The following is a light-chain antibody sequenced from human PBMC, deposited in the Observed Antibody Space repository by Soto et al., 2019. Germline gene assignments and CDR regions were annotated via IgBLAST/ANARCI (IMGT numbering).Light chain of an antibody. CDR1: QSVSTS. V-gene: IGKV3-11*01. J-gene: IGKJ4*01. CDR2: DVS. Sequence: EIVLTQSPATLSLSPGERATLPCRASQSVSTSLAWYQQRPGQAPRLLIYDVSNRAAGVPARFSGSGSGTDFTLTISNLEPEDFAIYYCQERSKWPRLTFVGGTTVEIK. CDR3: QERSKWPRLT.